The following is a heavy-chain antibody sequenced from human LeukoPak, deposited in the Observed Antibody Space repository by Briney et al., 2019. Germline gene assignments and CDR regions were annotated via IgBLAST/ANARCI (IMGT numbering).Heavy chain of an antibody. CDR3: ARWDIPTADIDY. V-gene: IGHV3-33*01. CDR2: IRFDESHR. D-gene: IGHD6-13*01. CDR1: GFTFSSYG. J-gene: IGHJ4*02. Sequence: GRSLRLSCAASGFTFSSYGMHWVRQAPGKGLEWVAVIRFDESHRYYADSVKGRFTISRDNSKNTLFLQMNSLRAEDTALYYCARWDIPTADIDYWGQGTLVTVSS.